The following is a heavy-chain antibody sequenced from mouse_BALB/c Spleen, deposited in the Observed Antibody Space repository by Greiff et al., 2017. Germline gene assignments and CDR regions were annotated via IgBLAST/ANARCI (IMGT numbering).Heavy chain of an antibody. Sequence: EVHLVESGGGLVQPGGSRKLSCAASGFTFSSFGMHWVRQAPEKGLEWVAYISSGSSTIYYADTVKGRFTISRDNPKNTLFLQMTSLRSEDTAMYYCARYYRYDGYAMDYWGQGTSVTVSS. V-gene: IGHV5-17*02. CDR2: ISSGSSTI. CDR3: ARYYRYDGYAMDY. D-gene: IGHD2-14*01. CDR1: GFTFSSFG. J-gene: IGHJ4*01.